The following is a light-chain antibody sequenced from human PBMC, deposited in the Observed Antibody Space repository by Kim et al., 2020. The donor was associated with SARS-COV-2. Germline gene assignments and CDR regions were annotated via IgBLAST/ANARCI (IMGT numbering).Light chain of an antibody. CDR2: AAS. Sequence: GDRVAVTCRASQGINNHLAWYQQKPGKAPKLLIFAASTLQSGVPSRFRGSGSGTEFTLTVSSLQPEDFATYYCQQLDSYPWTFGQGTKVDIK. CDR3: QQLDSYPWT. CDR1: QGINNH. J-gene: IGKJ1*01. V-gene: IGKV1-9*01.